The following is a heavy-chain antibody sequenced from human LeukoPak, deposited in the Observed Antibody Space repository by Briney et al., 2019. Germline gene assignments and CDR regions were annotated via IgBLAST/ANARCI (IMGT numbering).Heavy chain of an antibody. Sequence: SETLSLTCTVSGGSISSYYWNCTSGTTNYNPSLKSRVTMSVDTSKNQFSLKLSSVTAADTAVYYCAREVGHYSSGWFSSEYYFDYWGQGTLVTVSS. D-gene: IGHD6-19*01. J-gene: IGHJ4*02. CDR1: GGSISSYY. CDR3: AREVGHYSSGWFSSEYYFDY. CDR2: TSGTT. V-gene: IGHV4-4*07.